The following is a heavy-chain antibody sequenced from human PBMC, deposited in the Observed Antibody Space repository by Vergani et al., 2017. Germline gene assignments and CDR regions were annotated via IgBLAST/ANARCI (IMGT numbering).Heavy chain of an antibody. D-gene: IGHD3-22*01. CDR3: AGHGYNYISSGQIDD. V-gene: IGHV4-39*01. Sequence: QLQLQVSGPGLVNPSETLSLTCTVSVGSISSSSYYWGWIRQPPGKGLEWIGRIYYSGSTYYNPSLKSRVTISVDTSKNQFSLKLSSVTAADTAVYYCAGHGYNYISSGQIDDWGQGTLVTVSS. J-gene: IGHJ4*02. CDR1: VGSISSSSYY. CDR2: IYYSGST.